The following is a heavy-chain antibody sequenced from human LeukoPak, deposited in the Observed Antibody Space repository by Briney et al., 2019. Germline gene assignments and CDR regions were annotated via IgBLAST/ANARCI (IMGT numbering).Heavy chain of an antibody. J-gene: IGHJ6*02. Sequence: PGGSLRLSCPASGFTFSSYWMSWVRQAPGKGLEWVANIKQDGSEKYYVDSVKGRFTISRDNAKNSLYLQMNSLRAEDTAVYYCARSGIAAAYYYFYGMDVWGQGTTVTVSS. CDR2: IKQDGSEK. D-gene: IGHD6-13*01. CDR3: ARSGIAAAYYYFYGMDV. V-gene: IGHV3-7*01. CDR1: GFTFSSYW.